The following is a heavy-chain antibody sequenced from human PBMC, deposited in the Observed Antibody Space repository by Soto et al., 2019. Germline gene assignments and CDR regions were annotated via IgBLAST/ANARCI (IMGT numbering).Heavy chain of an antibody. CDR2: MNPNSGNT. J-gene: IGHJ6*02. CDR1: GYTFTSYD. Sequence: QVQLVQSGAEVKKPGASVKVSCKASGYTFTSYDINWVRQATGQGLEWMGWMNPNSGNTGYAQKFQGRVTMTRNTSISTAYMELSSLRSEDTAVYYCARGGSYYDFWGGYSPAYGMDVWGQGTTVTVSS. D-gene: IGHD3-3*01. CDR3: ARGGSYYDFWGGYSPAYGMDV. V-gene: IGHV1-8*01.